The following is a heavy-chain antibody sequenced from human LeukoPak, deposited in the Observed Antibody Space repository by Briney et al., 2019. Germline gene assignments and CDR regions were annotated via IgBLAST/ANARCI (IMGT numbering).Heavy chain of an antibody. Sequence: SETLSLTCAVYGGSFSGYYWSWIRQPPGKGLEWIGETNHSGSTNYNPSLKSRVTISVDTSKNQFSLKLSSVTAADTAVYYCARRRRTYYFDYWGQGTLVTVSS. D-gene: IGHD2-2*01. CDR3: ARRRRTYYFDY. CDR2: TNHSGST. CDR1: GGSFSGYY. J-gene: IGHJ4*02. V-gene: IGHV4-34*01.